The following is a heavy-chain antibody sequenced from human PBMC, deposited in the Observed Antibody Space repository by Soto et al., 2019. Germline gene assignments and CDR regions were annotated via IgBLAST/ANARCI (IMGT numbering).Heavy chain of an antibody. CDR2: IYYSGST. J-gene: IGHJ5*02. CDR1: GGSISSGGYY. Sequence: SETLSLTCTVSGGSISSGGYYWSWIRQHPGKGLEWIGYIYYSGSTYYNPSLKSRVTISVDTSKNQFSLKLSSVTAADTAVYYCARRIVVVPADVGGWFDPWGQGTLVTVSS. CDR3: ARRIVVVPADVGGWFDP. V-gene: IGHV4-31*03. D-gene: IGHD2-2*01.